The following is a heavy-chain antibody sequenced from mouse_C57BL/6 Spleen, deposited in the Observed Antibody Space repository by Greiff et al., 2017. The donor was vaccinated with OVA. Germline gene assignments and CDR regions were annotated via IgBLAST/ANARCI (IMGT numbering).Heavy chain of an antibody. V-gene: IGHV7-3*01. Sequence: VESGGGLVQPGGSLSLSCAASGFTFTAYYMSWVRQPPGTALEWLGFIRNKANGYTTEYSASVKGRFTISRDNSQSILYLQMNALRAEDSATYYCARVTTNAMDYWGQGTSVTVSS. CDR2: IRNKANGYTT. CDR3: ARVTTNAMDY. D-gene: IGHD1-1*01. J-gene: IGHJ4*01. CDR1: GFTFTAYY.